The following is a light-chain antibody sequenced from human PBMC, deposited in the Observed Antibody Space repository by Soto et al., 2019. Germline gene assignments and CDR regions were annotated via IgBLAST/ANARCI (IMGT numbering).Light chain of an antibody. CDR3: QQYNDYQGT. CDR1: QSISSW. CDR2: QAS. V-gene: IGKV1-5*03. J-gene: IGKJ1*01. Sequence: DIQMTQSPSTLSASVGDRVTITCRVSQSISSWLAWYQHKPGKAPKVLIYQASSLESGVPSRFSGSGSGTEFTLTISSLQPDDFATYYCQQYNDYQGTFGQGTKVEVK.